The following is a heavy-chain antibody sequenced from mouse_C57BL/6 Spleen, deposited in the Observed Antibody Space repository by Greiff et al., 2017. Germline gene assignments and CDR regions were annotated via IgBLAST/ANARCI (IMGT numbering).Heavy chain of an antibody. D-gene: IGHD1-1*01. CDR2: IHPSDGDT. CDR1: GYTFTSYW. CDR3: AREGTVVARDAMDF. V-gene: IGHV1-74*01. J-gene: IGHJ4*01. Sequence: QVQLQQPGAELVKPGASVKVSCKASGYTFTSYWMHWVKQRPGQGLEWIGRIHPSDGDTNYNQKFKGKATLTVDKSSSTAYMQLSSLTSEDSAVXDCAREGTVVARDAMDFWGKGTTVTVSS.